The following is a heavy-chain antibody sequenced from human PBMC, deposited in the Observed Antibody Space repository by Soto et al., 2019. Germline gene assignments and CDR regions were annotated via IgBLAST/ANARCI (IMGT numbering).Heavy chain of an antibody. V-gene: IGHV1-69*01. CDR3: AGDCGRHSGGIDY. CDR1: GGTFSSYS. J-gene: IGHJ4*02. CDR2: IIPIFGTA. D-gene: IGHD1-26*01. Sequence: QVQLVQSGAEVKKPGSSVKVSCKASGGTFSSYSINWVRQAPGQGLEWMGEIIPIFGTANYAQKFQGRVTITAAESTSTAYMELSSLRSEDAAVYSCAGDCGRHSGGIDYWGQGTLVTVSS.